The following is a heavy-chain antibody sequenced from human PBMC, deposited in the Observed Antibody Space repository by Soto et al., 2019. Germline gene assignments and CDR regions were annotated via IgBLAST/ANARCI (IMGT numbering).Heavy chain of an antibody. J-gene: IGHJ6*02. D-gene: IGHD3-3*01. CDR1: GASFSSSSYY. CDR2: MYYSGTT. CDR3: ATHPAISATSFYGMDV. Sequence: QVQLQESGPGLVKPSETLSLTCSVSGASFSSSSYYWGWIRQPPEKGLEWIATMYYSGTTYYNPPLKSRVTVSIDTSKDQFSLKLTSVTAADTAMYYCATHPAISATSFYGMDVWGHGTTVTVSS. V-gene: IGHV4-39*01.